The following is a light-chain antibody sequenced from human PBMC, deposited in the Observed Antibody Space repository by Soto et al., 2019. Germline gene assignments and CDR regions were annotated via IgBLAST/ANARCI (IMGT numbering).Light chain of an antibody. Sequence: IVLTQSPGTLSLSPGERATLSCRASQSVSSSYLAWYQQKPGQAPRLLIYGASSRATGIPDRFSGSGSGTDFTLTISRLEPEDFAVYYCQQYASSRWTFGQVTKVDIX. J-gene: IGKJ1*01. CDR1: QSVSSSY. CDR3: QQYASSRWT. CDR2: GAS. V-gene: IGKV3-20*01.